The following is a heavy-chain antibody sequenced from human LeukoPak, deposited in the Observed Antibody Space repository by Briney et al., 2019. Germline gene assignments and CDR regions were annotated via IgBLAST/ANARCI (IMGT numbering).Heavy chain of an antibody. CDR2: INNVASHI. D-gene: IGHD2/OR15-2a*01. J-gene: IGHJ4*02. V-gene: IGHV3-21*01. CDR1: GFTFSGYG. CDR3: TRDATYYLRYGYFDY. Sequence: GGSLRLSCAASGFTFSGYGMHWVRQAPGKGLEWVSSINNVASHIYYAGSVRGRFTISRDNAKNSVYLQMNSLRAEDTAVYYCTRDATYYLRYGYFDYWGQGTLVTVSS.